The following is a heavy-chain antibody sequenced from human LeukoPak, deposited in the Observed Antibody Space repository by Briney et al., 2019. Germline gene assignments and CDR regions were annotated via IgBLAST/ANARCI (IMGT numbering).Heavy chain of an antibody. V-gene: IGHV3-30*18. CDR2: ISYEGSNK. CDR3: AKDVRYYYDSSGPFDY. CDR1: GFTFSSYG. D-gene: IGHD3-22*01. Sequence: QTGGSLRLSCAASGFTFSSYGMHWFRQAPGKGLEWVAVISYEGSNKFYADSVKGRFTISRDNSKNTLYLQMNSLKAEDTAVYYCAKDVRYYYDSSGPFDYWGQGTLVTVSS. J-gene: IGHJ4*02.